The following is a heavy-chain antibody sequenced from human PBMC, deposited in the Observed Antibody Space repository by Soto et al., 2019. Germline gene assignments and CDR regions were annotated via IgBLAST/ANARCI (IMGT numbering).Heavy chain of an antibody. CDR2: IYDSGVT. V-gene: IGHV4-30-4*08. CDR1: GAIVTSCENY. D-gene: IGHD6-25*01. J-gene: IGHJ3*01. CDR3: VRDLARGFSGNV. Sequence: PSETLSLTCGVSGAIVTSCENYWSWVRQPPVKGLEWIGYIYDSGVTSYTPALKSRVMLSLDRPNNQVSLKLRSLTAADTAVYFRVRDLARGFSGNVWAHGTLVTDSS.